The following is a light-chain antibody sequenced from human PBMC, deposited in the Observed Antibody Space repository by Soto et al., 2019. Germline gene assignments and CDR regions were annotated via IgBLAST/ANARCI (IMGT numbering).Light chain of an antibody. Sequence: DIQMTQSPSSLSASVGDRVTITCRASQGIGNDLGWYQQQPGKAPKRLIYAASSLQSGVPSRFSGSGSGTDFSLTISSLQPEDFATYYCQQSYSTWAFGQGTKVDIK. CDR2: AAS. CDR1: QGIGND. J-gene: IGKJ1*01. CDR3: QQSYSTWA. V-gene: IGKV1-39*01.